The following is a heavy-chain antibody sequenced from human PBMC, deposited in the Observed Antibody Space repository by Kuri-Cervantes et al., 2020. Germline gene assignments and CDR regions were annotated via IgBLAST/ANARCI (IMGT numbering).Heavy chain of an antibody. V-gene: IGHV3-48*01. Sequence: GESLKISCAASGLNFSRYAMNWVRQAPGKGLEWVSYIISSSSTIYYADSVKGRFTISRSNAKNSLYLQMNSLRAEDTAVYYCASDTVTSPYYYDSRQAYYFDYWGQGTLVTVSS. J-gene: IGHJ4*02. CDR1: GLNFSRYA. CDR2: IISSSSTI. CDR3: ASDTVTSPYYYDSRQAYYFDY. D-gene: IGHD3-22*01.